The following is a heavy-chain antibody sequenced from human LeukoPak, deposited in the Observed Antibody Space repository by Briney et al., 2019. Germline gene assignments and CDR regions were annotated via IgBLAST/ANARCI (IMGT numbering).Heavy chain of an antibody. D-gene: IGHD5-12*01. V-gene: IGHV3-66*02. Sequence: GGSLRLSCAASGFTVSSNYMSWVRQAPGKGLEWVSVIYSGGSTYYADSVKGRFTISRDNSKNTLYLQMNSLRAEDTAVYYCARPRGYSGYEWFNWFDPWGQGTLVTVSS. CDR3: ARPRGYSGYEWFNWFDP. J-gene: IGHJ5*02. CDR1: GFTVSSNY. CDR2: IYSGGST.